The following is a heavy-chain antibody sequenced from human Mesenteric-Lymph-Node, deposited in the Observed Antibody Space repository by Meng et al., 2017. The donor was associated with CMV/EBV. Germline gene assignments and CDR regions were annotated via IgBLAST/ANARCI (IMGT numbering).Heavy chain of an antibody. V-gene: IGHV3-74*01. J-gene: IGHJ3*02. CDR2: IDSDVSST. Sequence: GESLKISCVASGFTFSSSYMSWIRQAPGKGLEWVSGIDSDVSSTAYADSVKGRFTISRDNAKNTLYLQINSLRAEDTAVYYCAREGAGYCSGTSCLGTFDIWGQGTKVTVSS. CDR1: GFTFSSSY. D-gene: IGHD2-2*01. CDR3: AREGAGYCSGTSCLGTFDI.